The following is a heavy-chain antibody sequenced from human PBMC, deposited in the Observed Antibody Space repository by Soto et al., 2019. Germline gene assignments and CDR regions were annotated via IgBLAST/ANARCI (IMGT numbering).Heavy chain of an antibody. CDR1: GFTVSSNY. CDR2: IYSGGST. J-gene: IGHJ6*03. D-gene: IGHD3-10*01. Sequence: SLRLSCAASGFTVSSNYMSWVRQAPGKGLEWVSVIYSGGSTYYADSVKGRFTISRDNSKNTLYLQMNSLRAEDTAVYYCASHPRGYYYYMDVWGKGTTVTVSS. V-gene: IGHV3-66*04. CDR3: ASHPRGYYYYMDV.